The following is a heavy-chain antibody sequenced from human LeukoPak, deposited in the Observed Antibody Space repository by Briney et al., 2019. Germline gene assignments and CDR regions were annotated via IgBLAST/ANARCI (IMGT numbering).Heavy chain of an antibody. D-gene: IGHD7-27*01. CDR3: ARSNWGYSNFDY. J-gene: IGHJ4*02. CDR1: GYTLTELS. V-gene: IGHV1-24*01. Sequence: ASVKVSCKVSGYTLTELSMHWVRQAPGKGLEWMGGFDPEDGETIYAQKFQGRVTMTEDTSTDTAYMELSSLRSEDTAVYYCARSNWGYSNFDYWGQGTLVTVSS. CDR2: FDPEDGET.